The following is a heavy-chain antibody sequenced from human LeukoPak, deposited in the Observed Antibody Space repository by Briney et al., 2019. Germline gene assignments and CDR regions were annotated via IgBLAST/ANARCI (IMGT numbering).Heavy chain of an antibody. CDR1: GFTFSSYS. Sequence: PGGSLRLSCAASGFTFSSYSMNWVRQAPGKGLEWVSSISSSSSYIYYADSVKGRFTISRDNAKNSLYLQMNSLRAEDTAVYYCARAPNWGLAHSTPFDYWGQGTLVTVSS. D-gene: IGHD7-27*01. CDR3: ARAPNWGLAHSTPFDY. J-gene: IGHJ4*02. CDR2: ISSSSSYI. V-gene: IGHV3-21*01.